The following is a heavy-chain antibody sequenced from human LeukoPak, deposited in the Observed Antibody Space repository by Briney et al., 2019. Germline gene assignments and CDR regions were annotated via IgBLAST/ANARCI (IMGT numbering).Heavy chain of an antibody. CDR3: ARGYEVTTLNYHYYYYMAV. CDR2: INHSGST. V-gene: IGHV4-34*01. D-gene: IGHD4-11*01. J-gene: IGHJ6*03. Sequence: SETLSLTCVVYGGSFSGYFWSWIRQPPGKGLEWIGEINHSGSTNYNPSLKSRVTISVDTSKNQFSLKLSSVTAADTAVYYCARGYEVTTLNYHYYYYMAVWAKGPRSPSP. CDR1: GGSFSGYF.